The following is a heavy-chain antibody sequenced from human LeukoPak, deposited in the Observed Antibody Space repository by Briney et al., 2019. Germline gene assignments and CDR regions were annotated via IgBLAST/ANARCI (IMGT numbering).Heavy chain of an antibody. J-gene: IGHJ1*01. Sequence: SETLSLTCTVSGYSISSGYYWGWIRQPPGKGLEWIGSIYHSGSTYYNPSLKSRVTISVDTSKNQFSLKLSSVTAADTAVYYCARAYGGNSQYFQHWGQGTLVTVSS. CDR3: ARAYGGNSQYFQH. V-gene: IGHV4-38-2*02. D-gene: IGHD4-23*01. CDR2: IYHSGST. CDR1: GYSISSGYY.